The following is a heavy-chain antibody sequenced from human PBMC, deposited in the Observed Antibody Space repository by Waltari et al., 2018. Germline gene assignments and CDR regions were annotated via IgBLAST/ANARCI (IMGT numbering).Heavy chain of an antibody. CDR3: AKDSGVGGDDY. CDR2: IHNGGETT. J-gene: IGHJ4*02. D-gene: IGHD3-3*01. V-gene: IGHV3-23*01. Sequence: EVQLLESGGGLVQPGGSLSLSCAASGFPFSSYTMNWVRQAPGQGLEWVSAIHNGGETTSYADSVKGRFTISRDNSKNTLYLQMNNLRAEDTAMYFCAKDSGVGGDDYWGQGTLVTVSS. CDR1: GFPFSSYT.